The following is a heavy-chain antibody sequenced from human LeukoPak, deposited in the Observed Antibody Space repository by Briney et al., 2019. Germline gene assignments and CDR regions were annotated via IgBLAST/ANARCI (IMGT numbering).Heavy chain of an antibody. CDR3: AKEAGSSNWYIDY. Sequence: GGSLRLSCAASGFTFSSYAMSWVRQAPGKGLEWVSVISGNGGSIYYADSVKGRFTISRDTSKNTLYLQMNSLRADDTAVYYCAKEAGSSNWYIDYWGQGTLVTVSS. D-gene: IGHD6-19*01. CDR2: ISGNGGSI. CDR1: GFTFSSYA. J-gene: IGHJ4*02. V-gene: IGHV3-23*01.